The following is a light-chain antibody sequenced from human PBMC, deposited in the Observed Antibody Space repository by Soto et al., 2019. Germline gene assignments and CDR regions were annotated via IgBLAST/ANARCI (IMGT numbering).Light chain of an antibody. CDR2: KTS. J-gene: IGKJ1*01. Sequence: DIQMTQSPSSLSASVGDRVTITCRASQGLSGWLAWYQQKPGKAPKLLIYKTSSLESGVPSRFSGSGSGTEFTLTIRSLQPDDFATYYCQHYNSYSEAFGQGTKVDIK. CDR3: QHYNSYSEA. CDR1: QGLSGW. V-gene: IGKV1-5*03.